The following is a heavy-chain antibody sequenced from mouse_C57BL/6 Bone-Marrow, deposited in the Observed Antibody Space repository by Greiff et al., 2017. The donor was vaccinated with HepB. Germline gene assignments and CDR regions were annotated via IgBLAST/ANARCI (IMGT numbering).Heavy chain of an antibody. D-gene: IGHD1-1*01. Sequence: EAGGGLVQPKGSLKLSCAASGFTFNTYAMHWVRQAPGKGLEWVARIRSKSSNYATYYADSVKDRFTISRDDSQSMLYLQMNNLKTEDTAMYYCVREGFNYGSSWFAYWGQGTLVTVSA. J-gene: IGHJ3*01. V-gene: IGHV10-3*01. CDR1: GFTFNTYA. CDR3: VREGFNYGSSWFAY. CDR2: IRSKSSNYAT.